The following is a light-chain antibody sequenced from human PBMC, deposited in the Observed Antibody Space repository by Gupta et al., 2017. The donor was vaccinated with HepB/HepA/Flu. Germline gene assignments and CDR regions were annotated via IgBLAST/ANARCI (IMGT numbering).Light chain of an antibody. CDR3: QSYDSSLSGSEV. Sequence: QSVLTHPPSVSGAPGQRVTISCTGSSSNIGAGYDVHWYQQLPGTAPKLLIYGNSNRPSGVPDRFSGSKSGPSASLAITGLQAEDEADYYCQSYDSSLSGSEVFGGGTKLTVL. CDR1: SSNIGAGYD. CDR2: GNS. V-gene: IGLV1-40*01. J-gene: IGLJ2*01.